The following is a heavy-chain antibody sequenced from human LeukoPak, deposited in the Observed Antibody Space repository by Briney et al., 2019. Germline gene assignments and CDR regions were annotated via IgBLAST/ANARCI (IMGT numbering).Heavy chain of an antibody. CDR3: AKDKSIFGVGLNWFDP. CDR2: ISGGGGST. Sequence: PGGSLGLSCAASGFTFSSYAMSWVRQAPGKGLEWVSAISGGGGSTYYADSVKGRFTISRDNPKNTMYLQRNSLRAEDTAVYYCAKDKSIFGVGLNWFDPWAQGTLVTVSS. V-gene: IGHV3-23*01. J-gene: IGHJ5*02. D-gene: IGHD3-3*01. CDR1: GFTFSSYA.